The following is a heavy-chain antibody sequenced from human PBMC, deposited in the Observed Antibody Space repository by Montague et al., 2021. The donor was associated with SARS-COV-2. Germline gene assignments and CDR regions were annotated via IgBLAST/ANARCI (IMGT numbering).Heavy chain of an antibody. D-gene: IGHD3-3*01. CDR2: ISSSGSTI. J-gene: IGHJ6*03. V-gene: IGHV3-48*03. CDR1: GFTFSGYE. Sequence: SLRLSCAASGFTFSGYEMNWVRQAPGKGLEWVSYISSSGSTIYYADSVKGRFTISRDNAKNSLYLQMNSLRAEDTAVYYCAREEARITIFGAPRGYMDVWGKGTTVTVSS. CDR3: AREEARITIFGAPRGYMDV.